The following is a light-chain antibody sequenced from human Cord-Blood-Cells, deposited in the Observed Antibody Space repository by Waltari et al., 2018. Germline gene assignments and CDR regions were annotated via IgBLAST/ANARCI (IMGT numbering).Light chain of an antibody. Sequence: QSALTQPASVSGSPGQSIPISCTGPRSDVGSYNLVSWYQQHPGKAPKLMIYEGSKRPSGVSNRFSGSKSGNTASLTISGLQAEDEADYYCCSYAGSSTLVFGGGTKLTVL. V-gene: IGLV2-23*01. CDR2: EGS. J-gene: IGLJ3*02. CDR1: RSDVGSYNL. CDR3: CSYAGSSTLV.